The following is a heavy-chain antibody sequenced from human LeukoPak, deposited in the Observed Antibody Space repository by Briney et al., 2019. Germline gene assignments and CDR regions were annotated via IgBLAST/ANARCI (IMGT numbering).Heavy chain of an antibody. D-gene: IGHD5-18*01. CDR2: IRYDGSNK. V-gene: IGHV3-30*02. J-gene: IGHJ4*02. Sequence: PGGSLRLSCAASGFTFSSYGIHWVRQAPGKGLEWVAFIRYDGSNKYYTDSVKGRFTVSRENVKNSLYLQLNSLRAEDTAVYYCARDGGRGYTYGPPYYFDYWGQGTLVTVSS. CDR1: GFTFSSYG. CDR3: ARDGGRGYTYGPPYYFDY.